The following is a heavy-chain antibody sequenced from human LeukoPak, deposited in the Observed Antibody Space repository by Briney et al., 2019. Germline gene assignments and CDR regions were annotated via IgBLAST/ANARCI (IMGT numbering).Heavy chain of an antibody. Sequence: PSETLSLTCTVSGDSISSYYWSWIRQPPGRGLEWIGYIFYSGSTNYNPSLKRRVTISVDMSKNHFSLKLSSVTAADTAVYYCARGANRTSDYFDYWGQGTLVTVSS. CDR3: ARGANRTSDYFDY. CDR1: GDSISSYY. D-gene: IGHD1-14*01. V-gene: IGHV4-59*01. J-gene: IGHJ4*02. CDR2: IFYSGST.